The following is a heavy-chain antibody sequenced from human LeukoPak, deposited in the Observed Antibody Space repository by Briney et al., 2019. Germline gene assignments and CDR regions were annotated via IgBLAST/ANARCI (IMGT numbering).Heavy chain of an antibody. D-gene: IGHD5-18*01. V-gene: IGHV5-51*01. CDR1: GYSFTNYW. CDR2: IYPGDSDT. CDR3: ARQKYSSGLDAFDI. Sequence: GESPKNSCKGSGYSFTNYWIGWVRQMPGKSLEWMTIIYPGDSDTRYSPSFQGQVTISADKSINTAYLQWSSLKASDSAMYYCARQKYSSGLDAFDIWGQGTMVTVSS. J-gene: IGHJ3*02.